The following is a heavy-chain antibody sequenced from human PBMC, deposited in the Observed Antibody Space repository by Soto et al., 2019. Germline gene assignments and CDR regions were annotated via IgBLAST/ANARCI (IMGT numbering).Heavy chain of an antibody. J-gene: IGHJ4*02. Sequence: QVQLQESGPGLVKPSQTLSLTCTVSGGSVSRGGYYWSWIRHYPGKGLEWIGYIRYDGRTYYDLSLNSRSTMSVDTSKNEFALNLNSVTAADTAVYHCARNSHLGDLSLGYWGQGILVSVSS. CDR3: ARNSHLGDLSLGY. CDR1: GGSVSRGGYY. CDR2: IRYDGRT. D-gene: IGHD3-16*02. V-gene: IGHV4-31*03.